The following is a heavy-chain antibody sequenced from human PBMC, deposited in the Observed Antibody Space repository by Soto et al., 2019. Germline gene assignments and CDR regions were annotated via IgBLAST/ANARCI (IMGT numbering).Heavy chain of an antibody. V-gene: IGHV3-33*01. CDR2: IWYDGSNK. CDR1: GFTFSDYG. J-gene: IGHJ4*02. CDR3: ARDPLHYEILTGYSPNYFDF. D-gene: IGHD3-9*01. Sequence: QVQLVESGGGVVQPGRSLRLSCAASGFTFSDYGMHWVRQAPGKGLEWVAVIWYDGSNKYYADSVKGRFTISRDNSKNTLYLQMNSLRAEDTAVYYCARDPLHYEILTGYSPNYFDFWGQGTLVTVSS.